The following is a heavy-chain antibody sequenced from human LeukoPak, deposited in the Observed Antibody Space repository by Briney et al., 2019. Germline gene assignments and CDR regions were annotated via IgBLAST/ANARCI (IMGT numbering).Heavy chain of an antibody. CDR1: GGSFSGYY. CDR3: ARGSGYSYVARNYYYYMDV. CDR2: INHSGST. V-gene: IGHV4-34*01. J-gene: IGHJ6*03. Sequence: SETLSLTCAVSGGSFSGYYCSWIRQPPGQGREWSGEINHSGSTNYNPSLKSRVTISVDTSKNQFSLKLSSLTAADTAVYYCARGSGYSYVARNYYYYMDVWGKGTTVTVSS. D-gene: IGHD5-18*01.